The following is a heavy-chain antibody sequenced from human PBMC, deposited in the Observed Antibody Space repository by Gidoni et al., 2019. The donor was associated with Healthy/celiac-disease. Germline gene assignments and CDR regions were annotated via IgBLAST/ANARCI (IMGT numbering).Heavy chain of an antibody. D-gene: IGHD5-18*01. CDR3: ARDLVTPVQDYYYYYGMDV. V-gene: IGHV3-30-3*01. CDR1: GFTFSRYA. CDR2: ISYDGSNK. Sequence: QVQLVESGGGVVQPGRSLRLSCAASGFTFSRYAMHWVLQAPGKGLEWVAVISYDGSNKYYADSVKGRFTISRDNSKNTLYLQMNSLRAEDTAVYYCARDLVTPVQDYYYYYGMDVWGQGTTVTVSS. J-gene: IGHJ6*02.